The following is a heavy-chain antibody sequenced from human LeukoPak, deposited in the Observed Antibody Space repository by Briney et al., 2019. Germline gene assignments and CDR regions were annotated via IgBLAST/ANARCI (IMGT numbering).Heavy chain of an antibody. CDR2: IWYDGSNK. D-gene: IGHD1-26*01. CDR3: ARDSGSYLSYFDY. Sequence: GSLRLSCAASGFTFSSYGMHWVRQAPGKGLEWVAVIWYDGSNKYYADSVKGRFTISRDNSKNTLYLQMNSLRAEDTAVYYCARDSGSYLSYFDYWGQGTLVTVSS. CDR1: GFTFSSYG. J-gene: IGHJ4*02. V-gene: IGHV3-33*01.